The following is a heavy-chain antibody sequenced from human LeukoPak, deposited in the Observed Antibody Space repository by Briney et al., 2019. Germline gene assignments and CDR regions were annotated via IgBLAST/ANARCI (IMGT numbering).Heavy chain of an antibody. CDR3: ARDVPYSSSFLFDY. J-gene: IGHJ4*02. Sequence: ASVKVSCKASGGTFSDYAISWVRQAPGQGLEWVGGIIPIFGTANYAQKFQGRVTITADESTSTAYMELSSLRSEDTAVYYCARDVPYSSSFLFDYWGQGTLVTVSS. CDR1: GGTFSDYA. V-gene: IGHV1-69*13. D-gene: IGHD6-13*01. CDR2: IIPIFGTA.